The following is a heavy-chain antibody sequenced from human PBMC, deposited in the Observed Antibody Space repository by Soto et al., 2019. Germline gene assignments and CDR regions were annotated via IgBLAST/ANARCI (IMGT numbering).Heavy chain of an antibody. CDR3: AREGDGSIAVAVPTHYYFDY. V-gene: IGHV3-7*01. J-gene: IGHJ4*02. CDR2: IKQDGSEK. Sequence: GGSLRLSCAASGFTFSSYWMSWVRQAPGKGLEWVANIKQDGSEKYYVDSVKGRFTISRDNAKNSLYLQMNSLRAEDTAVYYCAREGDGSIAVAVPTHYYFDYWGQGTLVTVSS. D-gene: IGHD6-19*01. CDR1: GFTFSSYW.